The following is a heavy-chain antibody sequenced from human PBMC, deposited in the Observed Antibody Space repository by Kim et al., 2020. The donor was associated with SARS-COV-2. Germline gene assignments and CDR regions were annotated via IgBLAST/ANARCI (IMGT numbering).Heavy chain of an antibody. D-gene: IGHD6-6*01. V-gene: IGHV4-34*01. CDR2: INHSGST. Sequence: SETLSLTCAVYGGSFSGYYWSWIRQPPGKGLEWIGEINHSGSTNYNPSLKSRVTISVDTSKNQFSLKLSSVTAADTAVYYCARSARRSWANWFDPWGQGT. CDR3: ARSARRSWANWFDP. CDR1: GGSFSGYY. J-gene: IGHJ5*02.